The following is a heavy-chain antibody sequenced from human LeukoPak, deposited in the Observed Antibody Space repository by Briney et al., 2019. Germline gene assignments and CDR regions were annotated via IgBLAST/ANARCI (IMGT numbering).Heavy chain of an antibody. CDR2: IRTKANGGTT. CDR1: GFTFSSYA. CDR3: TRDWGGSQWRGY. Sequence: GGSLRLSCAASGFTFSSYAMSWVRQAPGKGLDWAGFIRTKANGGTTEFAASVKGRFTISRDDSRSIAYLQMNSLQTEDTAVYYCTRDWGGSQWRGYWGQGTLVTVSS. D-gene: IGHD3-16*01. V-gene: IGHV3-49*04. J-gene: IGHJ4*02.